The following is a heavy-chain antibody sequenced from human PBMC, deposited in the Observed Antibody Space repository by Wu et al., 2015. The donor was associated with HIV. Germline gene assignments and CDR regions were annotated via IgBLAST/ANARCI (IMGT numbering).Heavy chain of an antibody. Sequence: QVQLVQSGAEVKKTGSSVRVSCKASGGTLSSYAISWVRQAPGQGLEWMGALMPVFGTTNLAPQFRHRVTLTRDSSTKISSMDLTGLSTFDTAVYFCAVAPATGGTWLGSVAFWGPGTLVTVSS. CDR2: LMPVFGTT. CDR3: AVAPATGGTWLGSVAF. CDR1: GGTLSSYA. V-gene: IGHV1-69*05. D-gene: IGHD3-10*01. J-gene: IGHJ4*02.